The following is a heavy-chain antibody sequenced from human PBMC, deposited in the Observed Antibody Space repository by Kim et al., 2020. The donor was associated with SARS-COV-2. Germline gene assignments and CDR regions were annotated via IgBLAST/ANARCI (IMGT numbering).Heavy chain of an antibody. D-gene: IGHD3-9*01. CDR2: MNPNSGNT. CDR1: GYTFTNYD. CDR3: ARGGNFDLLTGYQYYFES. V-gene: IGHV1-8*01. Sequence: ASVKVSCKASGYTFTNYDINWVRQATGQGLEWMGWMNPNSGNTGYRRKFQGRITMTRNTSINVAYMELSSLRSDDSAVYFCARGGNFDLLTGYQYYFESWGPGTLVTVSS. J-gene: IGHJ4*02.